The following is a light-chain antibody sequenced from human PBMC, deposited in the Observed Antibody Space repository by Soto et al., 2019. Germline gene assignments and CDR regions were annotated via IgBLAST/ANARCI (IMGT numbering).Light chain of an antibody. Sequence: SYELTQPPSVSVSPGRTASFTSSGDKLGDKYACWYQQKPGQSPVLVIYQDSKRPSGIPERFSGSNSGNTATLTISGTQAMDEADYYCQAWDSSTVVFGGGTKVTVL. V-gene: IGLV3-1*01. CDR3: QAWDSSTVV. CDR1: KLGDKY. J-gene: IGLJ2*01. CDR2: QDS.